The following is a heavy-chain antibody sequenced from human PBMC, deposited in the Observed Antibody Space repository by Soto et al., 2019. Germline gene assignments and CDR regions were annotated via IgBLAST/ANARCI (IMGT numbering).Heavy chain of an antibody. CDR3: VSDRGYGHASVPYS. J-gene: IGHJ4*02. D-gene: IGHD5-18*01. CDR2: ISYDGSLQ. Sequence: QAQLVESGGGVVQPGGSLRPSCEASGLAFSSYGMTWVGQAPGTGRGWVAVISYDGSLQHYADSVKGRFTISRDNSKNMVLLQMSSLRAEDTAVYYCVSDRGYGHASVPYSWGQGTLVSVSS. CDR1: GLAFSSYG. V-gene: IGHV3-30*03.